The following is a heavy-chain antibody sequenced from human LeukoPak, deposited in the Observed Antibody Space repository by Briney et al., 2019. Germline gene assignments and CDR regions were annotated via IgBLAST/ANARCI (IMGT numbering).Heavy chain of an antibody. CDR1: GFTFSNSA. J-gene: IGHJ3*01. D-gene: IGHD4-23*01. CDR2: TGVAGGNT. Sequence: ASVKVSCKASGFTFSNSAIQWVRQARGQRLEWIGWTGVAGGNTNYAQTLQGRITITRDMSTSTAYMELTSLRSDDTAVYYCAAEIYGGNTDCCTFDFWGPGTPVTVSS. V-gene: IGHV1-58*02. CDR3: AAEIYGGNTDCCTFDF.